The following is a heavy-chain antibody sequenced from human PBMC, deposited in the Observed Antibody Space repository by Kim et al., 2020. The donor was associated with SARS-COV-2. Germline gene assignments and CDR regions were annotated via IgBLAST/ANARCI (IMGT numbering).Heavy chain of an antibody. CDR3: AREGHEGGYLT. CDR1: GYTFTDYA. CDR2: INAGSGNT. Sequence: ASVKVSCKASGYTFTDYAIHWVRQAPGQGFEWMGWINAGSGNTRYSQKFQGRLTMTRDTSASTAYMELNSLRSEDTAVYYCAREGHEGGYLTWGQGTMVTVSS. D-gene: IGHD3-22*01. J-gene: IGHJ3*01. V-gene: IGHV1-3*01.